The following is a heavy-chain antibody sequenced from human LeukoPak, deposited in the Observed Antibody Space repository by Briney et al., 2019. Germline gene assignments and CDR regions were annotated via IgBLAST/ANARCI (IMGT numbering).Heavy chain of an antibody. J-gene: IGHJ4*02. V-gene: IGHV5-51*01. Sequence: GASLKISFKGSGYSFTSYWIGWVRQMPGKGLEWMGIIYPGDSDTRYSPSFQGQVTISADKSISTAYLQWSSLKASDTAMYYCARSGYLGFGELLNIFDYWGQGTLVTVSS. CDR2: IYPGDSDT. CDR1: GYSFTSYW. D-gene: IGHD3-10*01. CDR3: ARSGYLGFGELLNIFDY.